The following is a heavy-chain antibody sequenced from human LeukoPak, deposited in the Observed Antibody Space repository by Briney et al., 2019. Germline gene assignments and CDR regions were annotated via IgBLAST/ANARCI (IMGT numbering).Heavy chain of an antibody. CDR3: ARFYCSSTSCYTYYFDY. CDR2: IYYSGST. Sequence: PSETLSLTCTVSGGSISSYYWSWIRQPPGKGLEWIGYIYYSGSTNYNPSLKSRVTISVDTSKNQFPLKLSSVTAADTAVYYCARFYCSSTSCYTYYFDYWGQGTLVTVSS. J-gene: IGHJ4*02. CDR1: GGSISSYY. D-gene: IGHD2-2*02. V-gene: IGHV4-59*01.